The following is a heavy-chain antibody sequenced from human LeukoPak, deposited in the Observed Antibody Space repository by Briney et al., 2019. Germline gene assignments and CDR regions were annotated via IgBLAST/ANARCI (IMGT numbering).Heavy chain of an antibody. CDR1: GFTFSSYA. Sequence: PGGSLRLSCAASGFTFSSYAIHWVRQAPGKGLEWVAVISYDGSNKYYADSVKGRFAISRDNSKNTLYLQMGSLRAEDMAVYYCARGESPTRNASDFDYWGQGTLVTVSS. J-gene: IGHJ4*02. CDR2: ISYDGSNK. D-gene: IGHD4-11*01. V-gene: IGHV3-30*09. CDR3: ARGESPTRNASDFDY.